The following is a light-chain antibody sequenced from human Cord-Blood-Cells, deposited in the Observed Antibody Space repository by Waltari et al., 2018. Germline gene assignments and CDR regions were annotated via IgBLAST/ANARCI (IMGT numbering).Light chain of an antibody. CDR3: MIWHSSAWV. CDR2: YKSDSDK. V-gene: IGLV5-45*02. Sequence: QAVLTQPSSLSASPGASASLTCTLRSGFNVCSYRIYWYQQKPGSPPQYLLRYKSDSDKQQGSGVPSRFSGSKDASANAGILLISGLQSEDEANYYCMIWHSSAWVFGGGTKLTVL. CDR1: SGFNVCSYR. J-gene: IGLJ3*02.